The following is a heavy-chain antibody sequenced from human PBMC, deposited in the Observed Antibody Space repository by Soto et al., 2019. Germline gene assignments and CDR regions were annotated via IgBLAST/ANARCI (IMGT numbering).Heavy chain of an antibody. J-gene: IGHJ6*02. CDR1: GFTFGDYA. V-gene: IGHV3-49*04. CDR3: TRGQRVGAGGAYFYGMDV. CDR2: IRSKAYGGTT. Sequence: GGSLRLSCTASGFTFGDYAMSWVRQAPGKGLEWVGFIRSKAYGGTTEYAASVKGRFTISRDDSKIIAYLQMNSLKTEDTAVYYCTRGQRVGAGGAYFYGMDVWCQGTTVTVSS. D-gene: IGHD1-26*01.